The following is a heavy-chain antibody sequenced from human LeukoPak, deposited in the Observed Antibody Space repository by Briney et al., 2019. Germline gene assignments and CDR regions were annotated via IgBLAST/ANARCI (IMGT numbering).Heavy chain of an antibody. Sequence: GGSLRLSCAASGFTFSSYWMHWVRQAPGKGLVWVSRINSDGSSTSYADSVKGRFTISRDNAKNTLYLQMNSLRAEDTAVYYCAKDPDCTSGICYTFFDYWGQGTLVTVSS. CDR3: AKDPDCTSGICYTFFDY. J-gene: IGHJ4*02. D-gene: IGHD2-8*01. V-gene: IGHV3-74*01. CDR2: INSDGSST. CDR1: GFTFSSYW.